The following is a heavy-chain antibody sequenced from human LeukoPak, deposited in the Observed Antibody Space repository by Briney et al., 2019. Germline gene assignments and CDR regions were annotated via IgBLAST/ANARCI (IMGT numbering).Heavy chain of an antibody. Sequence: PSETLSLTCAVYGGSFSGYYWSWIRQPPGKGLEWIGEINHSGSTNYNPSLKSRVTISVDTSKNQFSLKLSSVTAADTAVYYCARSGGYYYYYGRDAWAQGTTVTVSS. CDR3: ARSGGYYYYYGRDA. D-gene: IGHD2-15*01. V-gene: IGHV4-34*01. J-gene: IGHJ6*02. CDR1: GGSFSGYY. CDR2: INHSGST.